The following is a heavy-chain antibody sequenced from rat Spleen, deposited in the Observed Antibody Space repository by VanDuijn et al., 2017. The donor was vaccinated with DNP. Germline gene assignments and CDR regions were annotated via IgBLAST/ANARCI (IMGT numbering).Heavy chain of an antibody. Sequence: EVQLVESGGGLVQPGRSLKLSCAASGFTFSNYGMHWIRQAPTKGLEWVASISNSGGFTCYRDSVKGRFTISRDNAKSTLYLQMDSLRSEDTATYYCGSDEGGGAPFDYWGQGVMVTVSS. CDR1: GFTFSNYG. D-gene: IGHD1-11*01. V-gene: IGHV5-19*01. CDR2: ISNSGGFT. CDR3: GSDEGGGAPFDY. J-gene: IGHJ2*01.